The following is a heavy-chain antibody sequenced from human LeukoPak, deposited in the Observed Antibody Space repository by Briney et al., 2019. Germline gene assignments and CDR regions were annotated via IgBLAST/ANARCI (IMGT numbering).Heavy chain of an antibody. CDR1: GYTFTGYY. CDR2: INPNSGGT. D-gene: IGHD6-19*01. Sequence: ASVKVSCKASGYTFTGYYMHWVRQAPGQGLEWMGWINPNSGGTNYAQKFQGRVTMTRDTSISTAYMELSRLRSDDTAVYYCARVWGSSGWYYFDYWGQGTLATVSS. V-gene: IGHV1-2*02. J-gene: IGHJ4*02. CDR3: ARVWGSSGWYYFDY.